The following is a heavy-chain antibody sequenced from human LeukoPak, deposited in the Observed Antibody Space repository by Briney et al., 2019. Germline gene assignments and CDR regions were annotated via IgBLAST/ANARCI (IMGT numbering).Heavy chain of an antibody. D-gene: IGHD2-15*01. Sequence: KSSETLSLTCTVSGGSVSSGSYYWSWIRQPPGKGLEWIGYIYYSGSTNYNPSLKSRVTISVDTSKNQFSLKLSSVTAADTAVHYCARIKDVVVVAAPNWFDPWGQGTLVTVSS. CDR3: ARIKDVVVVAAPNWFDP. V-gene: IGHV4-61*01. CDR2: IYYSGST. J-gene: IGHJ5*02. CDR1: GGSVSSGSYY.